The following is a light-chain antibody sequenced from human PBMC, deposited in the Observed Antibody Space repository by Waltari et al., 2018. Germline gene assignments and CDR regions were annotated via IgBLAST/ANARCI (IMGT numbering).Light chain of an antibody. CDR2: VNSDGSH. J-gene: IGLJ3*02. V-gene: IGLV4-69*01. CDR1: GEYSAYA. Sequence: LVLTQSPSASASLGASVKLTCSLPGEYSAYAIAWHQKQPLKGPRFLMTVNSDGSHRKGDGISARVSGSSSDLVRYLTISRLQSDDEADYFCQTWGTGIQVFGSGTKLTVL. CDR3: QTWGTGIQV.